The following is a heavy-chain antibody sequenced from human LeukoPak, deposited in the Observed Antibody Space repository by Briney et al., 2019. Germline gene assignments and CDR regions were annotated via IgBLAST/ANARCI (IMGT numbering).Heavy chain of an antibody. CDR3: ARDSLVTATPGTFDI. J-gene: IGHJ3*02. D-gene: IGHD2-21*02. Sequence: ASVKVSCKASGYTFTSYGISWVRQAPGQGLEWMGWISAYNGNTNYAQKLQGRVTMTTDTSTSTAYMELRSLRSDDTAVYYCARDSLVTATPGTFDIWGQGTMVTDSS. CDR2: ISAYNGNT. V-gene: IGHV1-18*01. CDR1: GYTFTSYG.